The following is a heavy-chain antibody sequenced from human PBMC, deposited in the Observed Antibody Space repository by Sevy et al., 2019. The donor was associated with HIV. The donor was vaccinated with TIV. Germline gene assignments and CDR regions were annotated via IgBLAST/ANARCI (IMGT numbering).Heavy chain of an antibody. Sequence: GGSLRFSCAASGFTFSDYAIHWVRQAPGKGLEWVAFIWYDGSNKYYTDFVKGRFAISKDNSKNTLYLQMNSLRVEDTAVYYCAKLVVPVASTDDILTGYPDLRVNYGIDVWGQGTTVTVSS. CDR3: AKLVVPVASTDDILTGYPDLRVNYGIDV. D-gene: IGHD3-9*01. J-gene: IGHJ6*02. V-gene: IGHV3-30*02. CDR1: GFTFSDYA. CDR2: IWYDGSNK.